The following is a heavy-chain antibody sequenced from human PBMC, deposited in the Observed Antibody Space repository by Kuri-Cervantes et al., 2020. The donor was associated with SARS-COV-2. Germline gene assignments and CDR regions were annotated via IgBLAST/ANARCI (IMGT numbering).Heavy chain of an antibody. CDR3: ARVPSGSYYEYYFDY. CDR2: ISSSSSYT. J-gene: IGHJ4*02. V-gene: IGHV3-21*04. CDR1: GFTFSSYS. Sequence: GESLKISCAASGFTFSSYSMNWVRQAPGKGLEWVSSISSSSSYTYYADSVKGRFTISRDNSKNTLYLQMNSPRAEDTAVYYCARVPSGSYYEYYFDYWGQGTLVTVSS. D-gene: IGHD1-26*01.